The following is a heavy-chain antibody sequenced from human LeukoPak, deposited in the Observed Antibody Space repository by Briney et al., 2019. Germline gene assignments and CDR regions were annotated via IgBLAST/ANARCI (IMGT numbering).Heavy chain of an antibody. V-gene: IGHV1-2*02. Sequence: VASVKVSCKASGYTFTGYYMHWVRQAPGQGLEWMGWINPNSGGTNYAQKFQGRVTMTRDTSISTAYMELSRLRSDDTAVYYCARAGRYSGSQKSNWGQGTLVTVSS. CDR3: ARAGRYSGSQKSN. D-gene: IGHD1-26*01. J-gene: IGHJ4*02. CDR1: GYTFTGYY. CDR2: INPNSGGT.